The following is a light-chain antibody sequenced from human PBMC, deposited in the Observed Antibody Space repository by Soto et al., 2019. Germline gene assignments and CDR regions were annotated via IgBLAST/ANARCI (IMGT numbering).Light chain of an antibody. J-gene: IGKJ1*01. CDR3: HRYNSLWT. CDR2: KAS. Sequence: DIQMTQSPSTLSASVGDRVTITCRASQSISSWLAWYQQKPGKAPKLLIYKASSLESVVPSRFSGSGSGTEFSLIISSLQPDDFATYYCHRYNSLWTFGQGTKGEIK. V-gene: IGKV1-5*03. CDR1: QSISSW.